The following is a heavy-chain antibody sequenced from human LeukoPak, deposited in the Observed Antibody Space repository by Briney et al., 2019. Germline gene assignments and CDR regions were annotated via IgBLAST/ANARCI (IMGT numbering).Heavy chain of an antibody. D-gene: IGHD2-2*01. Sequence: PGGSLRLSCAASGFTVSGIYITWVRQSPGKGLEWVSLIHSGGNTYYADSVNGRFTISRDNSKNTLYLQMNSLTVEDTAVYYCAREVGTSPGLDNWGQGTLVTVSS. CDR2: IHSGGNT. V-gene: IGHV3-66*02. J-gene: IGHJ4*02. CDR3: AREVGTSPGLDN. CDR1: GFTVSGIY.